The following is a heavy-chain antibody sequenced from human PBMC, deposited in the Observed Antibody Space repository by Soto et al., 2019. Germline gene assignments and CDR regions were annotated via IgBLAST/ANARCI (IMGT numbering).Heavy chain of an antibody. Sequence: QLQLQESGSGLVKPSQTLSLTCAVSGGSISSGGYSWSWIRQPPGKGLEWIGSIYHSGSTYYNPSLKSRVTISVDRSKNQFSLKLSSVTAADTAVYYCASLKTRITMGRGVHYYYYYGMDVWGQGTTVTVSS. CDR2: IYHSGST. V-gene: IGHV4-30-2*01. D-gene: IGHD3-10*01. J-gene: IGHJ6*02. CDR3: ASLKTRITMGRGVHYYYYYGMDV. CDR1: GGSISSGGYS.